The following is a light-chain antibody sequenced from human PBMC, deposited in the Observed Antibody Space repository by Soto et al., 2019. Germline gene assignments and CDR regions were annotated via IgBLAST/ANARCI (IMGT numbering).Light chain of an antibody. J-gene: IGKJ1*01. CDR2: GAS. CDR1: QRVXSAY. CDR3: QQYGSATRT. Sequence: IGVTQSAGTLSLSPGERATLSCRASQRVXSAYTAWHQQKPGQAPSLRXPGASSRTTGSPERFSGSGSGTDFTLTISRVDPEYFSVYYCQQYGSATRTFGQGTKVDIK. V-gene: IGKV3-20*01.